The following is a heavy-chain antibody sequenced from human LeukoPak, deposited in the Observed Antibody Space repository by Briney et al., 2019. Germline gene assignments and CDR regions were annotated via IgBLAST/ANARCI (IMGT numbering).Heavy chain of an antibody. J-gene: IGHJ6*02. CDR2: INPNSGGT. V-gene: IGHV1-2*02. CDR3: ARDFLLSTWTVMEV. D-gene: IGHD1-26*01. Sequence: ASVKVSCKASGYTFTGYYMHWVRQAPGQGLEWMGWINPNSGGTNYAQKFQGRVTMTRDTSISTAYMELSRLRSDDTAVYYCARDFLLSTWTVMEVWGQGTTVTVSS. CDR1: GYTFTGYY.